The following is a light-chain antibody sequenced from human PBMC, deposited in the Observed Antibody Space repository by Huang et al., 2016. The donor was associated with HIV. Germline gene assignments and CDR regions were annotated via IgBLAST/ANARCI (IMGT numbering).Light chain of an antibody. Sequence: DIQMTQSPSSLSPSIGDRVTITCRASQGISYSLAWYQQKPGKAPKLLYYAASRLESGVPSSFSGSGSGTDYTLTISSLQPEYFATYCCQQSYSTPWTFGQGTKVEAK. J-gene: IGKJ1*01. V-gene: IGKV1-NL1*01. CDR3: QQSYSTPWT. CDR2: AAS. CDR1: QGISYS.